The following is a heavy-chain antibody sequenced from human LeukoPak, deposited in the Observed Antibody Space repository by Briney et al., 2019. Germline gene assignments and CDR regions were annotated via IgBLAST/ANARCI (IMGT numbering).Heavy chain of an antibody. CDR1: GGSISSYY. Sequence: SETLSLTCTVSGGSISSYYWSWIRQPPAKGLEWIGYIYYSGSTNYNPSLKSRVTISVDTSKNQFSLKLSSVTAADTAVYYCARFRKNSFDPWGQGTLVTVSS. J-gene: IGHJ5*02. CDR2: IYYSGST. V-gene: IGHV4-59*01. CDR3: ARFRKNSFDP.